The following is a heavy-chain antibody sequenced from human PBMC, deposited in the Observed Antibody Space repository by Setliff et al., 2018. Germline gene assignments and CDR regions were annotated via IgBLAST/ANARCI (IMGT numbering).Heavy chain of an antibody. J-gene: IGHJ3*02. Sequence: ASVKVSCKASGYTFTSPYMHWVRQAPGLGLEWMGTINPSSGRTSYAQKFQGRVTMTTDTTTSTVYMDMSSLRSEDTAVYYCARDVFPYHYEGAFDIWGQGTMVTVSS. CDR2: INPSSGRT. D-gene: IGHD3-22*01. CDR1: GYTFTSPY. V-gene: IGHV1-46*01. CDR3: ARDVFPYHYEGAFDI.